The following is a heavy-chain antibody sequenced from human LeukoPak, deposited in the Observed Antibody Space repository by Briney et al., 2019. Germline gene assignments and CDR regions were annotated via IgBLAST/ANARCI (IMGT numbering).Heavy chain of an antibody. J-gene: IGHJ4*02. CDR3: ARDLVKQQLVRGEFDY. CDR1: GFTFSSYA. D-gene: IGHD6-13*01. Sequence: GGSLRLSCAASGFTFSSYAMHWVRQAPGKGLEWVAVISYDGSNKYYADSVKGRFTISRDNSKNTLYLQMNSLRAEDTAVYYCARDLVKQQLVRGEFDYWGQGTPVTVSS. CDR2: ISYDGSNK. V-gene: IGHV3-30*04.